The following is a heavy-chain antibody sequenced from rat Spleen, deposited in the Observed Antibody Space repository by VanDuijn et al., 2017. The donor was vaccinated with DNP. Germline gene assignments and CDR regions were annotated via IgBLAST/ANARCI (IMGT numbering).Heavy chain of an antibody. Sequence: EVQLVESGGGLVQPGRSLKLSCTASGFSFRNYYMAWVRQAPTKGLEWVAAISTGGGNTYYRDSVKGRFTISRDNAKSTLYLQMDSLRSEETATYYCATSSYYGYDYGFGYWGQGTLVTVSS. CDR1: GFSFRNYY. CDR3: ATSSYYGYDYGFGY. J-gene: IGHJ3*01. D-gene: IGHD1-7*01. V-gene: IGHV5S11*01. CDR2: ISTGGGNT.